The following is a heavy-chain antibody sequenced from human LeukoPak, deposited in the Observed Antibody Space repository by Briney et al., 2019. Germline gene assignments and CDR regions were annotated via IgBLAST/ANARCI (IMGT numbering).Heavy chain of an antibody. Sequence: PSETLSLTCTVSGGSISSYYWSWIRQPPGKGLEWIGYIYYSGSTNYNPSLKSRVTISVDTSKNQFSLKLSSVTAADTAVYYRARTDTGLSDYWGQGTLVTVSS. V-gene: IGHV4-59*01. D-gene: IGHD5-18*01. J-gene: IGHJ4*02. CDR1: GGSISSYY. CDR3: ARTDTGLSDY. CDR2: IYYSGST.